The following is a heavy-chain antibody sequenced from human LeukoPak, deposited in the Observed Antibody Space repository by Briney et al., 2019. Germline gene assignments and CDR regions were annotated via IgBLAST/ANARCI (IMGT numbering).Heavy chain of an antibody. CDR3: ASDRFYFGV. V-gene: IGHV3-7*05. CDR1: GFTSSSLC. D-gene: IGHD3-16*01. CDR2: IKLDGTEK. Sequence: PGGSLRLSCAASGFTSSSLCMHWVRQAPGKGLEWVANIKLDGTEKYYVDSVKGRFTISRDNAKNSLYLQMNSLRAEDTAVYYCASDRFYFGVWGQGTLVTVSS. J-gene: IGHJ4*02.